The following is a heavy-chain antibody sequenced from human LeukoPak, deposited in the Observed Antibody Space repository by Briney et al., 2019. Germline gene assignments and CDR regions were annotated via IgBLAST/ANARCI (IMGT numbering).Heavy chain of an antibody. CDR2: ISGSGGST. CDR3: AKDREGSVAENPDY. Sequence: AWSLRLSCAASGFTFSSYAMSWVRQAPGKGLEWVSAISGSGGSTYYADSVKGRFTISRDNSKNTLYLQMNSLRAEDTAVYYCAKDREGSVAENPDYWGRGTVVTVS. D-gene: IGHD6-19*01. V-gene: IGHV3-23*01. CDR1: GFTFSSYA. J-gene: IGHJ4*02.